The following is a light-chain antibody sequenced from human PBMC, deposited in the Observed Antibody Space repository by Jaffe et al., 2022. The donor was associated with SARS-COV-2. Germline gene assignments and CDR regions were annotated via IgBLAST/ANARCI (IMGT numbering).Light chain of an antibody. V-gene: IGLV2-14*03. CDR1: SSDVGGYDY. CDR2: DVT. CDR3: SSYTSSSTV. Sequence: QSALTQPASVSGSPRQSITISCTGTSSDVGGYDYVSWYQQYPGKAPKLMIYDVTNRPSGVSSRFSGSKSGNTASLTISGLQAEDEADYYCSSYTSSSTVFGGGTKLTVL. J-gene: IGLJ2*01.